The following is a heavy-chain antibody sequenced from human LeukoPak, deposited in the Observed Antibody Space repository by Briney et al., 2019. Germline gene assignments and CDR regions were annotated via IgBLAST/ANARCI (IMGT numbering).Heavy chain of an antibody. D-gene: IGHD3-22*01. V-gene: IGHV4-39*02. CDR1: GGSISSRSYY. Sequence: AETLSLTCTVSGGSISSRSYYWGWIRQPPGKGLEWMRGIYYSGGTYYNPSLNSRVPISVDPSKKHFSLKLRSVTAPDKAVYYSVSYYYDSSGRIDYWGQGTLVTVSS. CDR3: VSYYYDSSGRIDY. J-gene: IGHJ4*02. CDR2: IYYSGGT.